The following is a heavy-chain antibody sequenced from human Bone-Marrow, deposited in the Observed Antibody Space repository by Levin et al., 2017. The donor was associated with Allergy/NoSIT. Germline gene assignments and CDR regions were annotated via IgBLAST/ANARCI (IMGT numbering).Heavy chain of an antibody. Sequence: TGGSLRLSCAASGFNFSIYGMNWVRQAPGKGLEWVSSISSSSSNIYHADSLKGRFIISRDNAKNSLYLQMKSLRAEDTAVYYCARDRTNGILTNYGMDVWGQGTTVTVSS. J-gene: IGHJ6*02. CDR2: ISSSSSNI. D-gene: IGHD3-9*01. CDR3: ARDRTNGILTNYGMDV. CDR1: GFNFSIYG. V-gene: IGHV3-21*04.